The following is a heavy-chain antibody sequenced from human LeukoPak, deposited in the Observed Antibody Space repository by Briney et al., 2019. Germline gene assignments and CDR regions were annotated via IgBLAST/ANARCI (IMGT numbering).Heavy chain of an antibody. CDR1: GGSISSYY. D-gene: IGHD6-19*01. J-gene: IGHJ4*02. CDR3: AKSLNIAVAGIGY. CDR2: IYYSGST. Sequence: PSETLSLTCTVSGGSISSYYWSWIRQPPGKGLEWIGYIYYSGSTNYNPPLKSRVTISVDTSKNQSSLKLSSVTAADTAVYYCAKSLNIAVAGIGYWGQGTLVTVSS. V-gene: IGHV4-59*01.